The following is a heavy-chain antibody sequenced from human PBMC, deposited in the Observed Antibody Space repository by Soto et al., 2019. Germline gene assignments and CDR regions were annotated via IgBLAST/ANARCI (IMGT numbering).Heavy chain of an antibody. CDR1: GGSISSYY. CDR2: IYYSGST. J-gene: IGHJ4*02. CDR3: GRNNCSGGSCYYDY. V-gene: IGHV4-59*01. D-gene: IGHD2-15*01. Sequence: PSETLSLTCTVSGGSISSYYWSWIRQPPGKGLEWIGYIYYSGSTNYNPSLKSRVTISVDTSKNQFSLKLSSVTAADTAVYYCGRNNCSGGSCYYDYWGQGTLVTVSS.